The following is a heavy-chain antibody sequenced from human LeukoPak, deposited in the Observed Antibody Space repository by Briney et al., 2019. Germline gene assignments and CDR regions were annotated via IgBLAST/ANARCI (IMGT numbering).Heavy chain of an antibody. CDR3: ARNAPWDY. CDR1: GFTFTNYE. D-gene: IGHD2-2*01. V-gene: IGHV3-48*03. CDR2: ISSSGYTI. J-gene: IGHJ4*02. Sequence: GGSLRLSCAAAGFTFTNYEMNWVRQAPGKGLEWVSYISSSGYTIYYADSVKGRFTISRDNAKNSLYLQMNSLRAEDTAVYYCARNAPWDYWGQEGLVTVSS.